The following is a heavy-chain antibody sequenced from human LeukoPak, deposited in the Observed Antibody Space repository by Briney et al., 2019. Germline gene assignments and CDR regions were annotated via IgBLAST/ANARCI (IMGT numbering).Heavy chain of an antibody. CDR1: GYTFTSYD. D-gene: IGHD3-22*01. V-gene: IGHV1-8*01. CDR2: MNPNSGNT. J-gene: IGHJ6*02. CDR3: ARVVGRYYDSSGYATRGHYGMDV. Sequence: ASVKVSCKASGYTFTSYDINWVRQATGQGPEWMGWMNPNSGNTGYAQKFQGRVTMTRNTSISTAYMELSRLRSEDTAVYYCARVVGRYYDSSGYATRGHYGMDVWGQGTTVTVSS.